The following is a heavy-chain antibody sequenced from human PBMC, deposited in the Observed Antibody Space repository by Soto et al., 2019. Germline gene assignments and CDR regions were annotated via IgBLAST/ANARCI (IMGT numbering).Heavy chain of an antibody. CDR1: GGSISSGGYY. J-gene: IGHJ4*02. D-gene: IGHD4-17*01. CDR2: IYYSGST. CDR3: ARDYGGNLDY. V-gene: IGHV4-31*03. Sequence: ASETLSLTCTVSGGSISSGGYYWSWIRQHPGKGLEWIGYIYYSGSTYYNPSLKSRVTISVDTSKNQFSLKLSSVTAADTAVYYCARDYGGNLDYWGQGTLVTVSS.